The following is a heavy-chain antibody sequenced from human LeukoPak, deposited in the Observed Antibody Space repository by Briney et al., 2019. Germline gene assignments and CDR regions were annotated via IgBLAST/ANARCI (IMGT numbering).Heavy chain of an antibody. J-gene: IGHJ4*02. CDR1: SGSISGHY. D-gene: IGHD6-19*01. V-gene: IGHV4-59*11. Sequence: PSETLSLTCTVSSGSISGHYWSWVRQPPGKRLEWIGYIHYSGSTHYNPSLKSRAAMSVDTSKNQFSLKLSSVTAADTAVYYCARGGWSLDYWGQGSLVTVSS. CDR2: IHYSGST. CDR3: ARGGWSLDY.